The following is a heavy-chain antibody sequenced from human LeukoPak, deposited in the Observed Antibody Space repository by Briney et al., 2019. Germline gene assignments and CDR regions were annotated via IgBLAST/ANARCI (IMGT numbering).Heavy chain of an antibody. D-gene: IGHD5-18*01. J-gene: IGHJ4*02. V-gene: IGHV3-74*01. CDR2: INSDGSST. CDR1: GFTFSRHW. CDR3: ASDTVDTAVGIDY. Sequence: PGGSLRLSCAASGFTFSRHWMHWVRQAPGKGLVWVSRINSDGSSTAYADSVKGRFTISRDNAKNTLYLQMISLRAEDTAIYHCASDTVDTAVGIDYWGQGTLVTVSS.